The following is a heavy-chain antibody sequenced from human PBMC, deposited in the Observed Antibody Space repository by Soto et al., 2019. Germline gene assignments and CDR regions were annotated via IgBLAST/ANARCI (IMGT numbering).Heavy chain of an antibody. Sequence: GGSLRLSCAASGFTFSAYAFHWVRQAPGKGLEWLSVISYDGRETHYADSVEGQFIISRDSSKKTAYLQMNSLRGDDTAVYFCATDPVAVTGSFIDSWGQGTLVTVSS. CDR2: ISYDGRET. V-gene: IGHV3-30-3*01. CDR1: GFTFSAYA. D-gene: IGHD2-21*02. J-gene: IGHJ4*02. CDR3: ATDPVAVTGSFIDS.